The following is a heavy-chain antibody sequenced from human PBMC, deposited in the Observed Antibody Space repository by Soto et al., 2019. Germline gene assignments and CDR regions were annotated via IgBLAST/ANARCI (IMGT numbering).Heavy chain of an antibody. J-gene: IGHJ4*02. CDR2: TYYRSKWYS. CDR1: GDRVSCNSAA. D-gene: IGHD6-6*01. CDR3: ARGPSPLAY. V-gene: IGHV6-1*01. Sequence: QTLSLTCAISGDRVSCNSAAWNSIQKSPSRGIEWLGRTYYRSKWYSYYAAYVRGRITINADTSKKQVSLHLNYVTPQDTAVYYCARGPSPLAYWGRGTVVTVSS.